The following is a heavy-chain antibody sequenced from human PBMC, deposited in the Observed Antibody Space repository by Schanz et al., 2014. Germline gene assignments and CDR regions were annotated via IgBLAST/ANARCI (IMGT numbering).Heavy chain of an antibody. Sequence: EVQLVESGGGLVQPGGSLRLSCAASGFTLSNSDMPWVRQGTGKGLEWVSTISYLGDTYYPASVKRRFTVSRDSGQNSLYLQMNSLTAGDTAVYYCARGTDWSLHYWGQGALVTVSS. V-gene: IGHV3-13*01. D-gene: IGHD1-1*01. CDR3: ARGTDWSLHY. CDR2: ISYLGDT. J-gene: IGHJ4*02. CDR1: GFTLSNSD.